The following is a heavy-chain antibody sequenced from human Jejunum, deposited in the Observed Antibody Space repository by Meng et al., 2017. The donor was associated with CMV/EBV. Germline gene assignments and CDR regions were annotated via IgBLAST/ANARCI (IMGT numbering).Heavy chain of an antibody. D-gene: IGHD6-13*01. CDR2: IKSKRDGETT. V-gene: IGHV3-15*01. J-gene: IGHJ4*02. CDR1: GFIFSSAW. CDR3: TTGYSNTWHDHY. Sequence: EVRRVASGGGLLKPGGSLRLSCSTSGFIFSSAWMNWVRQVPGKGLDWVGRIKSKRDGETTDYAAPVKGRITISRDDSKNTLYLQMNSLKTEDTAIYYCTTGYSNTWHDHYWGQGTLVTVSS.